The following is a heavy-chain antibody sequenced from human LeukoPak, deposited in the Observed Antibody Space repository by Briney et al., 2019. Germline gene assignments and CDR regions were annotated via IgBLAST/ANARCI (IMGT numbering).Heavy chain of an antibody. J-gene: IGHJ6*02. D-gene: IGHD3-9*01. Sequence: PSQTLSLTCTVSGGSISSGGYYWSWIRQHPGKGLEWIGYIYYSGSTYYNPSLKSRVTMSVDTSKNQFSLKLSSVTAADTAVYYCAREKVADWPHPRRNYYGMDVWGQGTTVTVSS. CDR3: AREKVADWPHPRRNYYGMDV. CDR1: GGSISSGGYY. CDR2: IYYSGST. V-gene: IGHV4-31*03.